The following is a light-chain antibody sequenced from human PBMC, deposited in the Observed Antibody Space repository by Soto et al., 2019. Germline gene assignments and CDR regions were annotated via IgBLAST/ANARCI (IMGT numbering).Light chain of an antibody. J-gene: IGKJ4*01. V-gene: IGKV4-1*01. CDR1: RSVLYKSNNKNH. Sequence: DIVMSRSPDSLAWSLGEWATINCKCSRSVLYKSNNKNHLAWYQQKPGQPPQLIIYWASTRESGVPERFSGSGSGTDFTLTISSLEAEDVAFYWCQQYFDVLFTFGGGTKVDIK. CDR3: QQYFDVLFT. CDR2: WAS.